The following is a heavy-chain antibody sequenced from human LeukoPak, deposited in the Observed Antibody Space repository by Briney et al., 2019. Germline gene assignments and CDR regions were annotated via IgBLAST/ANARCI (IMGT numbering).Heavy chain of an antibody. Sequence: SETLSLTCAVSGGSFSGYYWSWIRQPPGKGLEGIGEINHSGSTNYHPSLKSRVTISVDTSKNQFSLKLSSVTAADTAVYYCARVGYCSSTSCYTDGLAYYYMDVWGKGTTVTVSS. D-gene: IGHD2-2*02. J-gene: IGHJ6*03. V-gene: IGHV4-34*01. CDR3: ARVGYCSSTSCYTDGLAYYYMDV. CDR2: INHSGST. CDR1: GGSFSGYY.